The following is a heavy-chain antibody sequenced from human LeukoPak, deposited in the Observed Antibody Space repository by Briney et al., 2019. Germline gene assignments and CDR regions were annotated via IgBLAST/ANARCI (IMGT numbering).Heavy chain of an antibody. Sequence: SETLSLTCAVSGGSISSISSNNWAWIRQPPGKGLELIAAIHYTGSTYYNPSFMSRVAISVDTSKNQFSLKLNSLTATDTAVYYCARLPTGYPNWFDTWGQGILVTVSS. V-gene: IGHV4-39*01. CDR1: GGSISSISSNN. D-gene: IGHD5-18*01. J-gene: IGHJ5*02. CDR3: ARLPTGYPNWFDT. CDR2: IHYTGST.